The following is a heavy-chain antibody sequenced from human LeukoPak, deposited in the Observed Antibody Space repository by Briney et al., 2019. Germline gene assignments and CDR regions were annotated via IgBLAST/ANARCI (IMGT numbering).Heavy chain of an antibody. CDR3: ARNNYYLDNSAGTFDF. Sequence: ASVKVSCNASGYTFTDYSIHWVRQAPGQGLEWMGWINPNSGGTNYVQKFQGRITMTRDTSINTAYMELSRLRSDDTAVFYCARNNYYLDNSAGTFDFWGQGTLVTVSS. J-gene: IGHJ4*02. CDR1: GYTFTDYS. V-gene: IGHV1-2*02. D-gene: IGHD2-15*01. CDR2: INPNSGGT.